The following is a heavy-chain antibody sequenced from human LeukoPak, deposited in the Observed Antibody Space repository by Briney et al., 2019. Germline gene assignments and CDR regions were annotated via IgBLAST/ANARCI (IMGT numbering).Heavy chain of an antibody. V-gene: IGHV1-46*01. CDR2: TNPSGGST. D-gene: IGHD5-24*01. CDR3: ARDKEMATNLYYFDY. J-gene: IGHJ4*02. Sequence: ASVKVSCKASGYTFTSYYMHWVRQAPGQGLEWMGITNPSGGSTSYAQKFQGRVTMTRDTSTSTVYMELSSLRSEDTAVYYCARDKEMATNLYYFDYWGQGTLVTVSS. CDR1: GYTFTSYY.